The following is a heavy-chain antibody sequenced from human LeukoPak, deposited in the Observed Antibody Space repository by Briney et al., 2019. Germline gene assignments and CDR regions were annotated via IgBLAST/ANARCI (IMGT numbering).Heavy chain of an antibody. CDR2: IYYSGST. D-gene: IGHD3-22*01. Sequence: PSETLSLTCTVSGGSISSYYWSWIRQPPGKGLEWIGYIYYSGSTNYNPSLKSRVTMSVDTSKNQFSLKLSSVTAADTAVYYCARSSGYYYVDFDYWGQGTLVTVSS. J-gene: IGHJ4*02. CDR1: GGSISSYY. CDR3: ARSSGYYYVDFDY. V-gene: IGHV4-59*01.